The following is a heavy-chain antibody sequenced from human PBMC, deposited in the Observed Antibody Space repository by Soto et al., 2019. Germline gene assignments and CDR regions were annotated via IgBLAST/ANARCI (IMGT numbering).Heavy chain of an antibody. Sequence: QVQLVQSGAEVKKPGSSVKVSCKASGGTFSSYAISWVRQAPGQGLEWMGGIIPICGTANYAQKFQGRVTITEDESMSTAYMELSSVGSEDKSVSYCGSLSKQLVSVDGMDVWGQGTTVTVSS. V-gene: IGHV1-69*01. J-gene: IGHJ6*02. CDR1: GGTFSSYA. CDR2: IIPICGTA. D-gene: IGHD6-13*01. CDR3: GSLSKQLVSVDGMDV.